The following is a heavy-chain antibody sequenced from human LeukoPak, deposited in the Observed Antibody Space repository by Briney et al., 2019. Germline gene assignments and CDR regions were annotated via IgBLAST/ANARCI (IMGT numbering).Heavy chain of an antibody. CDR1: GFTFSSYE. CDR2: ISSSGSTI. J-gene: IGHJ3*02. V-gene: IGHV3-48*03. CDR3: ARVAVSGTCAFDI. D-gene: IGHD6-19*01. Sequence: GGSLRLSCAASGFTFSSYEMNWVRQAPGKGLEWVSYISSSGSTIYYADSVKGRFTISRDNAKNSLYLQMNSLRAEDTAVYYCARVAVSGTCAFDIWGQGTMVTVSS.